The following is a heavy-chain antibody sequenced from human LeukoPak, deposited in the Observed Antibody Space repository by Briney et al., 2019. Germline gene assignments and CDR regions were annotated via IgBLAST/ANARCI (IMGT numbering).Heavy chain of an antibody. CDR1: GFTFSSHA. D-gene: IGHD3-16*02. J-gene: IGHJ4*02. Sequence: GGSLRLSCAASGFTFSSHAMSWVRQAPGKGLEWVSAISGSGGSTYYADSVKGRFTISRDSSKNTLYLQMNSLRAEDTAVYYCAKNPLFVWGSYRSTYYFDYWGQGTLVTVSS. CDR3: AKNPLFVWGSYRSTYYFDY. V-gene: IGHV3-23*01. CDR2: ISGSGGST.